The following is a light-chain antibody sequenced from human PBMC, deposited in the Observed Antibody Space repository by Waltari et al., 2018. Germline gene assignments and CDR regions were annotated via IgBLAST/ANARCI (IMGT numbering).Light chain of an antibody. CDR1: QSISSY. CDR3: QQSYSTLFT. CDR2: AAS. Sequence: DIQMTQSPSSLSASVGDRVTITCRASQSISSYLNWYQQKPGKVPKLLIYAASSLQSGVPSRFSGSGSGTDFTLTISSLQPEDFATYYCQQSYSTLFTFGPGTKVDIK. J-gene: IGKJ3*01. V-gene: IGKV1-39*01.